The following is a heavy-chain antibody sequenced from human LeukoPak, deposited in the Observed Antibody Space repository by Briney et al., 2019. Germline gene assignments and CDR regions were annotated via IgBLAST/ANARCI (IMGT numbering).Heavy chain of an antibody. CDR3: ARARAQPCSGGSCYSFTFDY. CDR1: GYTFTSYY. J-gene: IGHJ4*02. V-gene: IGHV1-46*01. CDR2: INPSGGST. D-gene: IGHD2-15*01. Sequence: ASVKVSCKASGYTFTSYYMHWVRQAPGQGLEWMGIINPSGGSTSYAQKFQGRVTMTRDTSISTAYMELSRLRSDDTAVYYCARARAQPCSGGSCYSFTFDYWGQGTLVTVSS.